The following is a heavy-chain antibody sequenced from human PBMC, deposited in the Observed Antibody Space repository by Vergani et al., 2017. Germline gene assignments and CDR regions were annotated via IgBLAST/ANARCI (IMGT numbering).Heavy chain of an antibody. CDR1: GFTFSSYG. Sequence: QVQLVESGGGVVQRGGSLRLSCAASGFTFSSYGMHWVRQAPGKGLEWVAFVRYDGTNKYYADSVKGRFTISRDNSKNTLYLQMNSLRAEGTAVYYCAKGEGIEANWQGYYYNGMDVWGQGTTVTVSS. CDR2: VRYDGTNK. CDR3: AKGEGIEANWQGYYYNGMDV. D-gene: IGHD6-13*01. V-gene: IGHV3-30*02. J-gene: IGHJ6*02.